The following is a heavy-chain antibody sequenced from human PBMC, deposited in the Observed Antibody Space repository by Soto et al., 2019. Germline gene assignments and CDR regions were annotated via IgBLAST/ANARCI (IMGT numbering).Heavy chain of an antibody. J-gene: IGHJ4*02. V-gene: IGHV3-33*01. CDR1: GFTFSSYG. CDR2: IWYDGSNK. CDR3: AREGIVARALGY. D-gene: IGHD5-12*01. Sequence: QVQLVESGGGVVQPGRSLRLSCAASGFTFSSYGMHWVRQAPGKGLEWVAVIWYDGSNKYYADSVKGRFTISRDNSKKHLYLQRNSRSGEDGAVYYCAREGIVARALGYWGQGNLVTVPS.